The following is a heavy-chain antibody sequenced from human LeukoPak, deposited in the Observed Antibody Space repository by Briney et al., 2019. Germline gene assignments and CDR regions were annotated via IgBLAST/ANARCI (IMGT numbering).Heavy chain of an antibody. CDR1: GFTFSSYA. CDR2: ISSVGIST. J-gene: IGHJ4*02. V-gene: IGHV3-23*01. CDR3: AKGIAYNGSPGTDY. D-gene: IGHD1-26*01. Sequence: GGSLRLSCTVSGFTFSSYAMTWVRQAPGKGLEWVSAISSVGISTYYSDSVKDRFTISRDNSKNTLYLQMNSLRAEDTAVYYCAKGIAYNGSPGTDYWGQGTLVTVSS.